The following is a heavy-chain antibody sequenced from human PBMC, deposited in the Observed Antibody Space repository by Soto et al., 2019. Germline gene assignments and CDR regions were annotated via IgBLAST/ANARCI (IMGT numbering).Heavy chain of an antibody. CDR2: ISWNSGSI. CDR1: GFTFDDYA. CDR3: AKDMGRRSSDGMDV. Sequence: PGGSLRLSCAASGFTFDDYAMHWVRQAPGKGLEWVSGISWNSGSIGYADSVKGRFTISRDNAKNSLYVQMKSLRADDTALYYCAKDMGRRSSDGMDVWGQGATVTVSS. J-gene: IGHJ6*02. D-gene: IGHD6-6*01. V-gene: IGHV3-9*01.